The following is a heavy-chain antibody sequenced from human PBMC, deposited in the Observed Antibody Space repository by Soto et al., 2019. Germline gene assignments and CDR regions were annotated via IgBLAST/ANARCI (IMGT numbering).Heavy chain of an antibody. J-gene: IGHJ6*02. CDR2: INTANGNT. CDR1: GYTFTSYS. V-gene: IGHV1-3*04. Sequence: QVQLVQSGAEVKKPGASVKVSCKTSGYTFTSYSIHWVRQAPGQRPEWMGWINTANGNTKYSQKFQGRVTITRDRSATTASMELNSLRSEDTAVYYCAREFVDTMIRSRYGMDVWGQGTTVTVSS. D-gene: IGHD3-10*01. CDR3: AREFVDTMIRSRYGMDV.